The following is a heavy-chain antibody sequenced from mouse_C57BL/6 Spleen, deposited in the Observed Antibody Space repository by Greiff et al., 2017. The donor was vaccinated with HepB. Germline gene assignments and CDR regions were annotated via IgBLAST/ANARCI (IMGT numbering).Heavy chain of an antibody. CDR2: IWSGGSY. CDR1: GFSLTSYG. V-gene: IGHV2-2*01. Sequence: VQLQQSGPGLVQPSQSLSITCTVSGFSLTSYGVYWVRQSPGKGLEWVGVIWSGGSYDYNAAYISSLSISTDNPKTQVFFNMNSLQADDTATYYCARNCDYDGSSHWYFDVWGTGTTVTVSS. D-gene: IGHD1-1*01. J-gene: IGHJ1*03. CDR3: ARNCDYDGSSHWYFDV.